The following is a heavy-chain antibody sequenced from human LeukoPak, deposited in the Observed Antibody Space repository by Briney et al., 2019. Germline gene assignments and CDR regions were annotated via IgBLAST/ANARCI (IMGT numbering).Heavy chain of an antibody. Sequence: SETLSLTCSVSGGSSSSSSYYWGWIRQPPGKGLEWIGSIYYSGSTYYNPSLKSRVTISVDTSKNQFSLKLSSVTAADTAVYYCARLGFGAHWFDPWGQGTLVTVSS. CDR3: ARLGFGAHWFDP. V-gene: IGHV4-39*01. J-gene: IGHJ5*02. CDR1: GGSSSSSSYY. CDR2: IYYSGST. D-gene: IGHD3-10*01.